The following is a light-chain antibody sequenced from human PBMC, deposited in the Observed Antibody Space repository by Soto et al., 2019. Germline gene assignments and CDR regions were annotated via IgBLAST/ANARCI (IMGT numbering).Light chain of an antibody. CDR1: QSFRGL. CDR2: DAY. V-gene: IGKV3-11*01. Sequence: IVWTQSPGTLSLSPGERATLSCRASQSFRGLLAWYQQKPGQAPRLLIYDAYNRATGIPPRFSGSGSGTDFTLTISSLEPEDSAVYYCQQRHMWPITFGQGTRLEI. CDR3: QQRHMWPIT. J-gene: IGKJ5*01.